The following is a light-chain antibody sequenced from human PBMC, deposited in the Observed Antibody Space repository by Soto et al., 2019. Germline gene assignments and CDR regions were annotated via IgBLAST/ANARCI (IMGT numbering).Light chain of an antibody. CDR3: QSYDSSLSAWV. CDR2: GNS. CDR1: SSNIGAGYD. Sequence: VLTQPPSVSGAPGQRVTISCTGSSSNIGAGYDVHWYQQLPGTAPKLLIYGNSNRPSGVPDRFSGSKSGTSASLAITGLQAEDEADYYCQSYDSSLSAWVFGGGTKLTVL. J-gene: IGLJ3*02. V-gene: IGLV1-40*01.